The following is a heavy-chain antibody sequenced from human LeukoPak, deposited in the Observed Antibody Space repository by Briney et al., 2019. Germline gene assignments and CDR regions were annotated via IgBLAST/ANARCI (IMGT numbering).Heavy chain of an antibody. CDR2: INERGTEE. Sequence: PGGSLRLSCGASGFSFSSFWMTWVRQPPGKGLEWVANINERGTEEHYVDSVKGRFTISRDNAKNSLYLQMNSLRAEDTALYYCAKDMRTVAGMGGGYYFDYWGQGTLVTVSS. V-gene: IGHV3-7*03. D-gene: IGHD6-19*01. CDR1: GFSFSSFW. CDR3: AKDMRTVAGMGGGYYFDY. J-gene: IGHJ4*02.